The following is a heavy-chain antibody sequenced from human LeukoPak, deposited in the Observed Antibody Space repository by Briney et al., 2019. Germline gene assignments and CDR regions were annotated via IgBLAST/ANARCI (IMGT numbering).Heavy chain of an antibody. CDR3: ARDRGYSYRDFDY. J-gene: IGHJ4*02. CDR2: INPNSGGT. V-gene: IGHV1-2*02. Sequence: GASVKVSCKASGYTFTGYYMHWVRQAPGQGLEWIGWINPNSGGTNYAQKFQGRVTMTRDTSISTAYMELSRLRSDDTAVYYCARDRGYSYRDFDYWGQGTLVTVSS. CDR1: GYTFTGYY. D-gene: IGHD5-18*01.